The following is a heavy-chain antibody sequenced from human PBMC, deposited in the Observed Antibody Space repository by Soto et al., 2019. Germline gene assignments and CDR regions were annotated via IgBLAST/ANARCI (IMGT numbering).Heavy chain of an antibody. Sequence: PSVKVSCKASGYTFTSYAMHWVRQAPGQRLEWMGWINAGNGNTKYSQKFQGRVTITRDTSASTAYMELSSLRSEDTAVYYCARNGRGQYYYYGMDVWGQGTTVTVS. CDR1: GYTFTSYA. J-gene: IGHJ6*02. CDR2: INAGNGNT. D-gene: IGHD2-8*01. V-gene: IGHV1-3*01. CDR3: ARNGRGQYYYYGMDV.